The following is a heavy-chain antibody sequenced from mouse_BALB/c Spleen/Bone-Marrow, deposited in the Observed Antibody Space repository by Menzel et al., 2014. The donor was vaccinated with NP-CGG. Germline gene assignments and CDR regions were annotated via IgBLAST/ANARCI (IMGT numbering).Heavy chain of an antibody. CDR2: ISGGGSYT. CDR3: ARHAYYDQTEVSFVY. J-gene: IGHJ3*01. V-gene: IGHV5-9-2*01. Sequence: EVKLVESGGGLVKSGGSLKLSCAASGFTFGNYGMSWVRQTPEKRLEWVATISGGGSYTFYSDSVKGRFTISRDNAKNNLYLQLGSLRSEDTALYYCARHAYYDQTEVSFVYWGQGTLVTVSA. D-gene: IGHD2-4*01. CDR1: GFTFGNYG.